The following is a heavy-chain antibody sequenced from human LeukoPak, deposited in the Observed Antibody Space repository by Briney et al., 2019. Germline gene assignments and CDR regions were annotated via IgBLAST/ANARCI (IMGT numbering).Heavy chain of an antibody. J-gene: IGHJ4*02. CDR3: ARDPNTLEGGY. CDR2: ISSSSSYI. D-gene: IGHD3-16*01. V-gene: IGHV3-21*01. CDR1: GFTFSNYG. Sequence: PGGSLRLSCVASGFTFSNYGMNWVRQAPGKGLEWVSSISSSSSYIYYADSVKGRFTISRDNAKNSLYLQMNSLRAEDTAVYYCARDPNTLEGGYWGQGTLVTVSS.